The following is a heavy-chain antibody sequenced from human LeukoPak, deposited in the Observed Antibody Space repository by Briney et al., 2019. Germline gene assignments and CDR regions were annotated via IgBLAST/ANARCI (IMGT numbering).Heavy chain of an antibody. CDR2: INPNSGDT. CDR3: ARDGSSGWELDY. CDR1: GYTFTGYY. V-gene: IGHV1-2*02. Sequence: ASVKVSCKASGYTFTGYYMHWVRQAPGQGLEWMGWINPNSGDTNYAQKFQGRVTMTRDTSISTAYMELSRLRSDDTAVYYCARDGSSGWELDYWGQGTLVTVSS. D-gene: IGHD6-19*01. J-gene: IGHJ4*02.